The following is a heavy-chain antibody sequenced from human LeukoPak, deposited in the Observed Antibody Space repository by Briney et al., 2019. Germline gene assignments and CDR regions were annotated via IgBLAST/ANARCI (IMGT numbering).Heavy chain of an antibody. D-gene: IGHD2-2*01. CDR1: DLSILSGGYY. CDR2: IYYSGST. J-gene: IGHJ6*02. CDR3: ARDRYCSSTSCQATIYYYCGMDV. Sequence: PSATLSLTCTVSDLSILSGGYYWRWIRQHPGKGLEWIGYIYYSGSTYYNPSLKSRVTISVDTSKNQFSLKLSSVTAADTAVYYCARDRYCSSTSCQATIYYYCGMDVWGQGTRVTVSS. V-gene: IGHV4-31*03.